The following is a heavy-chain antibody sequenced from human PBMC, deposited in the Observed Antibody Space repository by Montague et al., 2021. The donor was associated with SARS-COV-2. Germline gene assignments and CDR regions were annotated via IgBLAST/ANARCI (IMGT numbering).Heavy chain of an antibody. CDR3: VRDQGRSNWNYPDY. J-gene: IGHJ4*02. CDR1: GGSISGYY. Sequence: ETLSLTCTVSGGSISGYYWSWFRQSAGKGLEWIGRIYNSGSTSYSPSLKSRVTMSVDTSKNQFSLKLSSVTAADTAVYYCVRDQGRSNWNYPDYWGQGTLVTVSS. CDR2: IYNSGST. V-gene: IGHV4-4*07. D-gene: IGHD1-20*01.